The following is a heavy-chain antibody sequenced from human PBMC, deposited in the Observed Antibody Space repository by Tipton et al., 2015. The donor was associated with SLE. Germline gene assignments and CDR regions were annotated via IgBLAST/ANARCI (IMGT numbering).Heavy chain of an antibody. CDR2: INTNTGEP. D-gene: IGHD5-12*01. V-gene: IGHV7-4-1*02. CDR1: GYTFTSYG. Sequence: QLVQSGAEVKKPGASVKVSCKASGYTFTSYGIGWVRQAPGQGLEWMGWINTNTGEPTFAQGFTGRFVFSLDTSVNTPYLEISSLKAEDTAVYYCARGTNSGYDYWGQGTLVAISS. CDR3: ARGTNSGYDY. J-gene: IGHJ4*02.